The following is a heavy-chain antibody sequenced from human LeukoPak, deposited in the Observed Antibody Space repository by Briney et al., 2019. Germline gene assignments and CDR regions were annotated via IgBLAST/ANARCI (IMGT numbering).Heavy chain of an antibody. CDR2: IQYDGSTT. J-gene: IGHJ3*02. V-gene: IGHV3-74*01. Sequence: GGSLRLSCAASGFTFSTYWMHWVRQAPGKGLVWVARIQYDGSTTSYADSVKGRFTISRDNAKKTLYVQMNSLRAEDTAVYYCARALVAGVTLNDLDIWGQGTMVTVSS. CDR3: ARALVAGVTLNDLDI. CDR1: GFTFSTYW. D-gene: IGHD2-15*01.